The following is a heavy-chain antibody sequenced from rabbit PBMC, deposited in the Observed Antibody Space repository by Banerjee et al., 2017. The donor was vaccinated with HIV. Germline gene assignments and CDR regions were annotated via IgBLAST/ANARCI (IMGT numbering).Heavy chain of an antibody. CDR2: IDPIFGST. Sequence: QEQLEESGGGLVKPGGSLKLSCKASGFDFSGSYWMTWVRQAPGKGLEWIGYIDPIFGSTYYASWVNGRFTISSHNAQNTVDLKMNSLTAADTATYFCARDLAGVIGWNFGLWGPGTLVTVS. J-gene: IGHJ4*01. CDR3: ARDLAGVIGWNFGL. V-gene: IGHV1S43*01. CDR1: GFDFSGSYW. D-gene: IGHD4-1*01.